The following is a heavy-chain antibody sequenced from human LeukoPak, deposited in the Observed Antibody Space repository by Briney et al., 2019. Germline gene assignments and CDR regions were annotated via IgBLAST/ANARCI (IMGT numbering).Heavy chain of an antibody. D-gene: IGHD2-2*01. J-gene: IGHJ5*01. CDR1: GFTSNNYA. CDR3: AREPREYCSRIACPNWFES. CDR2: LSASVGTT. V-gene: IGHV3-23*01. Sequence: PGGSLRLSCAASGFTSNNYAMSCVRQAPGEGGGWFSALSASVGTTYYADSRKGRFTIPRDNSENTLNLQMNSLRAEDTAVYYCAREPREYCSRIACPNWFESWGQGTLVTVSS.